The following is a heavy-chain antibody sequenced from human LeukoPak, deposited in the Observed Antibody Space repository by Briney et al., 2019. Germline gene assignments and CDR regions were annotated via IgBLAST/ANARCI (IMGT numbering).Heavy chain of an antibody. CDR3: ARARGYYYYMDV. J-gene: IGHJ6*03. D-gene: IGHD3-10*01. CDR1: GYSISSGYY. V-gene: IGHV4-38-2*01. Sequence: PSETLSLTCVVSGYSISSGYYWAWIRQPPGKGLELIGSIYHSGSTNYNPSLKSRVTISVDTSKNQCSLNLNSVTAADTAVYYCARARGYYYYMDVWGKGTTVTVSS. CDR2: IYHSGST.